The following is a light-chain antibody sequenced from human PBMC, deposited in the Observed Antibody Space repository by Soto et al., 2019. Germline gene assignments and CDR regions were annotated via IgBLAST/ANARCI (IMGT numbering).Light chain of an antibody. Sequence: DSQMRQYTYSLSASFGYIFTITFRSSQSISTYLHWYQQKPGKAPNLLIYAASTLQSGVPSRFSGSGSGTDFTLTISSLHPEDFTTYFCQHGYSTPLTLGGGTMVEVK. CDR2: AAS. V-gene: IGKV1-39*01. CDR3: QHGYSTPLT. J-gene: IGKJ4*01. CDR1: QSISTY.